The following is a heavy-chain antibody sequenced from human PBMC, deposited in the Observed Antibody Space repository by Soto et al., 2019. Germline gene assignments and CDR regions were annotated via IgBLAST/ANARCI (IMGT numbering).Heavy chain of an antibody. CDR2: IYYSGST. V-gene: IGHV4-61*01. CDR3: VRQGFGPLHGLVDV. D-gene: IGHD3-10*01. CDR1: GASVSSGSNS. Sequence: SATLSLTCTVAGASVSSGSNSGSWIRQPPGKGLEWIGYIYYSGSTNYNPSLKSRVTISVDTSKNQFSLKLSSVTAADTAVYYCVRQGFGPLHGLVDVWGQGTTVTVS. J-gene: IGHJ6*02.